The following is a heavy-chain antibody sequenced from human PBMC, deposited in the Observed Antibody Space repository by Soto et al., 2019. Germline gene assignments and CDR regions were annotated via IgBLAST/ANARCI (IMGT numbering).Heavy chain of an antibody. CDR3: ARIRYFDWLLWLDP. D-gene: IGHD3-9*01. V-gene: IGHV4-59*01. Sequence: SESLSLACTVSGGSISSYYWSWIRQPPGKGLEWIGYIYYSGSTNYNPSLKSRVTISVDTSKNQFSLKLSSVTAADTAVYYCARIRYFDWLLWLDPWGQGTLVTVSS. CDR1: GGSISSYY. J-gene: IGHJ5*02. CDR2: IYYSGST.